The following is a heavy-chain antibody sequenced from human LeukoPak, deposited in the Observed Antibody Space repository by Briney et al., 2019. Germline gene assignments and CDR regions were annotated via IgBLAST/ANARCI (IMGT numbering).Heavy chain of an antibody. CDR1: GFTFSNSA. V-gene: IGHV3-21*01. CDR3: ATPPPGQSHYFYYYYMDV. Sequence: GGSLRLSCAASGFTFSNSAMNWVRRAPGKGLEWVSSISSTSTYIYYADSVKGRFTISSDNAQHSLYLQMNSLRAEYTAVYYCATPPPGQSHYFYYYYMDVWGKGTTVTVSS. D-gene: IGHD1-14*01. CDR2: ISSTSTYI. J-gene: IGHJ6*03.